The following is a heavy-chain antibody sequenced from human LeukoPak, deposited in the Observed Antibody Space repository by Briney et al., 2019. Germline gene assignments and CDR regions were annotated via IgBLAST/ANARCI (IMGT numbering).Heavy chain of an antibody. CDR3: ARRRPGFFALDI. CDR1: GFTFSNYW. Sequence: GGSLRLSWAASGFTFSNYWMYWVRQGPGKGLVWVSRINSDGSSIAYADSVKGGVVISRDNDRNTLYLQINSLRVEDTAVYYCARRRPGFFALDIWGQGTLVTVSS. V-gene: IGHV3-74*01. CDR2: INSDGSSI. J-gene: IGHJ3*02.